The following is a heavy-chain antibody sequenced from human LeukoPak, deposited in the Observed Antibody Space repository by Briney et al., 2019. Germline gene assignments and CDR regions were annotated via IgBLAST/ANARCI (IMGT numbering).Heavy chain of an antibody. D-gene: IGHD2-8*01. CDR3: SALYGGFDP. CDR2: INEDGSEQ. V-gene: IGHV3-7*01. Sequence: GGSLRLSCAASGFSLSSCWMSWARQAPGRGLEWLANINEDGSEQIYVDSVKGRFTMSRDNAKNSLYLQINSLRDEDTALYFCSALYGGFDPWGQGSLVTVSS. CDR1: GFSLSSCW. J-gene: IGHJ5*02.